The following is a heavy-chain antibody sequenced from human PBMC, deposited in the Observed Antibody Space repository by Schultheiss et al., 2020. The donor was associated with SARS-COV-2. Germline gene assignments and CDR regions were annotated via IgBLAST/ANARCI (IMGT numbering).Heavy chain of an antibody. V-gene: IGHV3-66*01. J-gene: IGHJ4*02. Sequence: GGSLRLSCAASGFTFRSYAMTWVRQAPGKGLEWVSVIYSGGSTYYADSVKGRFTISRDNAKNSLYLQMNSLRDEDTAVYYCARWDFDYWGQGTLVTVSS. CDR2: IYSGGST. CDR3: ARWDFDY. D-gene: IGHD1-26*01. CDR1: GFTFRSYA.